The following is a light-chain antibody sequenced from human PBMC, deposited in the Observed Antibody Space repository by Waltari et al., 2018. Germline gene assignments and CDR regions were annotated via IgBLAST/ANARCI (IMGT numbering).Light chain of an antibody. CDR1: ALPKKF. J-gene: IGLJ2*01. V-gene: IGLV3-10*01. Sequence: SYDLTQPPSVSVSPGQPARITCPGDALPKKFAYWYQQKSGQAPVLVIHDDSKRPSGIPGRISGSSSGTIATLTISGAQVEDEADYYCYSTDSSGNHGVFGGGTKVTVL. CDR2: DDS. CDR3: YSTDSSGNHGV.